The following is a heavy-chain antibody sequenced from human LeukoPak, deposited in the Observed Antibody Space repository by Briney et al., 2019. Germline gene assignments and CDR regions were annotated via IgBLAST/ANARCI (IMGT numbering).Heavy chain of an antibody. CDR3: ARVKIWSPVYFSY. V-gene: IGHV4-59*01. J-gene: IGHJ4*02. CDR1: GGSISSYY. D-gene: IGHD3-10*01. CDR2: IYYSGST. Sequence: PSETLSLTCTVSGGSISSYYWSWIRQPPGKGLEWIGYIYYSGSTNYNPSLKSRVTISVDTSKNQVSLRLTSVTAADTAVYYCARVKIWSPVYFSYWGQGILVTVSS.